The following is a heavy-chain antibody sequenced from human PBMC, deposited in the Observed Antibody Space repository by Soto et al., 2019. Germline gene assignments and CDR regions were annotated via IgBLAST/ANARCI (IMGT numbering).Heavy chain of an antibody. CDR2: MNPNSGNT. V-gene: IGHV1-8*01. D-gene: IGHD3-22*01. Sequence: QVQLVQSGAEVKKPGASVKVSCKASGYTFTSYDINWVRQATGQGLEWMGWMNPNSGNTGYAQKFQGRVTMTRNTSISTAYMELSSLRSEDTAVYYCARVPSSGYYYAHLLKKYYFDYWGQGTLVTVSS. J-gene: IGHJ4*02. CDR3: ARVPSSGYYYAHLLKKYYFDY. CDR1: GYTFTSYD.